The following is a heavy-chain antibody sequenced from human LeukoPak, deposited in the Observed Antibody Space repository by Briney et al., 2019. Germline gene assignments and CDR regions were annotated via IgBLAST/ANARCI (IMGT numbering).Heavy chain of an antibody. J-gene: IGHJ4*02. CDR2: ISGSGGST. V-gene: IGHV3-23*01. Sequence: GGSLRLSCAASGFTFSSYAMSWVRQAPGKGLEWVSAISGSGGSTYYADSVKGRFTISRDNSKNTLYMEVNSLRAEDTAVYYCAREGGRTVAGTFDNWGQGTLVTVSS. CDR1: GFTFSSYA. CDR3: AREGGRTVAGTFDN. D-gene: IGHD6-19*01.